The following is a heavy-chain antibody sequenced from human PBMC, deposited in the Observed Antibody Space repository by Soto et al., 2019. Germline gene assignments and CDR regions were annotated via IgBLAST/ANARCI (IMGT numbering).Heavy chain of an antibody. Sequence: EVQLVESGGGLVKPGGSLRLSCAASGFTFSNAWMNWVRQAPGKGLEWVGRIKSKTDGGTTDYAAPVKGRFTISSDDSKNTLYLQMNSLKPEDTAVYYCTTDSPYYDFWSGYYTDYWGQGTLVTVSS. J-gene: IGHJ4*02. CDR2: IKSKTDGGTT. V-gene: IGHV3-15*07. D-gene: IGHD3-3*01. CDR3: TTDSPYYDFWSGYYTDY. CDR1: GFTFSNAW.